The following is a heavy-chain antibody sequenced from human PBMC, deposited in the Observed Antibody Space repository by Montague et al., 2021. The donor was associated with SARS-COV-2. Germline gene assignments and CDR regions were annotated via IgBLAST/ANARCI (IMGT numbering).Heavy chain of an antibody. Sequence: SETLSLTCAVYGGSLSGDHWSWIRQPPGKGLEWIGEVNHSGHANYNASLKSRVTMSVDTSKSQFSLKVRSVTAADTAVYYCARGPVGVAARPRYYLDQWGQGTLVTVSS. CDR2: VNHSGHA. CDR1: GGSLSGDH. CDR3: ARGPVGVAARPRYYLDQ. D-gene: IGHD6-6*01. V-gene: IGHV4-34*01. J-gene: IGHJ4*02.